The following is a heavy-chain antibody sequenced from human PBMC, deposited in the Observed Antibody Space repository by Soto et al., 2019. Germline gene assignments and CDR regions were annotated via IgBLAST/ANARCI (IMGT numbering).Heavy chain of an antibody. CDR1: GGSFSCYY. V-gene: IGHV4-34*01. CDR3: ASGRGGKIKYYFDY. Sequence: SETLSLTCAVYGGSFSCYYWSWIRQPPGKGLEWIGEINHSGSTNYNPSLKSRVTISVDTSKNQFSLKLSSVTAADTAVYYCASGRGGKIKYYFDYWGQGTLVTVSS. J-gene: IGHJ4*02. D-gene: IGHD2-15*01. CDR2: INHSGST.